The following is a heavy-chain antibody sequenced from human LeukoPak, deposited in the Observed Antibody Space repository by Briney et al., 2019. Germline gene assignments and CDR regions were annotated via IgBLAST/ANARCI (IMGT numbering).Heavy chain of an antibody. CDR3: AKDLGPGSMATSPGFDY. J-gene: IGHJ4*02. Sequence: GGSLRLSCAASGFTFSSYAMSWVRQAPGKGLEWVSAISGNGGSTYYADSVKGRSTISRDNAKTSLYLQMNSLRAEDTALYYCAKDLGPGSMATSPGFDYWGQGTLVTVSS. CDR2: ISGNGGST. D-gene: IGHD5-24*01. V-gene: IGHV3-23*01. CDR1: GFTFSSYA.